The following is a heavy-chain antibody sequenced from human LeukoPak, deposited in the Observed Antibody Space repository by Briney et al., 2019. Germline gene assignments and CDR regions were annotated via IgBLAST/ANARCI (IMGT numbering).Heavy chain of an antibody. Sequence: ASVKVSCKASGYTFTSYGISWVRQAPGQGLEWMGWISAYNGNTNYAQKLQGRVTMTTGTSTSTAYMELRSLRSDDTAVYYCARLRLGELTSDYWSQGTLVTVSS. D-gene: IGHD3-16*02. CDR1: GYTFTSYG. CDR3: ARLRLGELTSDY. J-gene: IGHJ4*02. CDR2: ISAYNGNT. V-gene: IGHV1-18*01.